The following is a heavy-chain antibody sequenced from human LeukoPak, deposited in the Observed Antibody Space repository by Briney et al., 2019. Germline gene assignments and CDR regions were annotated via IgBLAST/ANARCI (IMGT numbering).Heavy chain of an antibody. CDR3: ARGFGGYDY. CDR1: GASISNYY. V-gene: IGHV4-59*01. D-gene: IGHD5-12*01. CDR2: LYNSGST. Sequence: SETLSLTCSVSGASISNYYWTWTRQPPGKGLEWIGSLYNSGSTNYSPALRSRVTISVDTSKNEFSLKLRSVTAADTAIYYCARGFGGYDYWGHGTLVTVSS. J-gene: IGHJ4*01.